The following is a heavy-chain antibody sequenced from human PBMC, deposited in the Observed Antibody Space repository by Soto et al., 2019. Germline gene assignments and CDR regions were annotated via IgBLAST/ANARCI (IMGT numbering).Heavy chain of an antibody. Sequence: QVQLVQSGAEEKKPGASVKVSCKASGYTFTGYAMHWVRQAPGQRLEWMGWINAGNGNTKDSQKFQGRVAMTRDTSASTAYMELSSLRSEDTAVYYCARAVAVPADCDYWGQGTLVTVSS. CDR1: GYTFTGYA. CDR2: INAGNGNT. CDR3: ARAVAVPADCDY. D-gene: IGHD6-19*01. V-gene: IGHV1-3*05. J-gene: IGHJ4*02.